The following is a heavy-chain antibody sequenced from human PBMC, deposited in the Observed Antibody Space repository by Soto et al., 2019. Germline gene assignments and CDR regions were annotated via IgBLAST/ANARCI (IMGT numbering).Heavy chain of an antibody. CDR2: INAGNGNT. V-gene: IGHV1-3*01. J-gene: IGHJ5*02. CDR1: GYTFTSYA. CDR3: ARGYGGYFHWFDP. Sequence: ASVKVSCKASGYTFTSYAMHWVRQAPGQRLEWTGWINAGNGNTKYSQKFQGRVTITRDTSASTAYMELSSLRSEDTAVYYCARGYGGYFHWFDPWGQGTLVTVSS. D-gene: IGHD5-12*01.